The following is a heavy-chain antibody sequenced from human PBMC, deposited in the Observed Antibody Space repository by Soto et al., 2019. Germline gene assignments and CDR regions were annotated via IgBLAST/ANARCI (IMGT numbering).Heavy chain of an antibody. CDR2: IWYDGSNK. Sequence: GGSLRLSCAASGFTFSSYGMHWVRQAPGKGLEWVAVIWYDGSNKYYADSVKGRFTISRDNSKNTLYLQMNSLRAEDTAVYYCARDHDILTGYPGLAYWGQGTLVTVSS. CDR3: ARDHDILTGYPGLAY. J-gene: IGHJ4*02. D-gene: IGHD3-9*01. V-gene: IGHV3-33*01. CDR1: GFTFSSYG.